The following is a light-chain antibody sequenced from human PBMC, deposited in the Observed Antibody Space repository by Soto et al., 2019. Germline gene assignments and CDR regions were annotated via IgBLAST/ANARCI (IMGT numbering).Light chain of an antibody. J-gene: IGLJ3*02. V-gene: IGLV1-40*01. CDR2: TNS. Sequence: QSVLTQPPSVSGAPGQRVTLSCTGSSSNIGAGYDVHWYQHLPGTAPKLLIYTNSNRPSGVPDRFSGSKFGTSASLAITGLQVEDEADYYCQAYDSSLTGWVFGGGTKLTVL. CDR3: QAYDSSLTGWV. CDR1: SSNIGAGYD.